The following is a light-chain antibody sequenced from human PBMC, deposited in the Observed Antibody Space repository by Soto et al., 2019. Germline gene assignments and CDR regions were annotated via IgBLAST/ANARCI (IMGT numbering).Light chain of an antibody. V-gene: IGKV3-20*01. Sequence: EVVLTQSPGTLSLSPGERATLSCRASQSIGSSYLAWYQQKPGQAPRLLIYGASSRAAGIPDRFSGSGSGTDFILTISRLEPEDFAVYYCQQYAGSPLTFGGGTKVDIK. J-gene: IGKJ4*01. CDR3: QQYAGSPLT. CDR1: QSIGSSY. CDR2: GAS.